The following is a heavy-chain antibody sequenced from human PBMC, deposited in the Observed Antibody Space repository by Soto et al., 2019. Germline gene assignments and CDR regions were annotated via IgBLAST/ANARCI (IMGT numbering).Heavy chain of an antibody. Sequence: QVQLQESGPGLVKPSQTLSLTCTVSGGSISSGGYYWSWIRQHPGKGLEWIGYIYYSGSTYYNPSLQSRVTISVDTSKNQFSLKLSSVTAADTAVYYCARDATSGSGSYSDYWGQGTLVTVSS. D-gene: IGHD3-10*01. CDR1: GGSISSGGYY. J-gene: IGHJ4*02. CDR2: IYYSGST. CDR3: ARDATSGSGSYSDY. V-gene: IGHV4-31*03.